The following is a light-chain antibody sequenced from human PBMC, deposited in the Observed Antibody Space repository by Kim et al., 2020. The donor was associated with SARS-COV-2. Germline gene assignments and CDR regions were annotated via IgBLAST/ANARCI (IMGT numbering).Light chain of an antibody. V-gene: IGLV3-19*01. J-gene: IGLJ3*02. CDR2: GKN. CDR1: SLRSYY. Sequence: SSELTQEPAVSVALGQTVRITCQGDSLRSYYASWYQQKPGQAPVLVIYGKNNRPSGIPDRFSGSSSGNTASLTITGAQAEDEADYYCNSRDSRGNHKGVF. CDR3: NSRDSRGNHKGV.